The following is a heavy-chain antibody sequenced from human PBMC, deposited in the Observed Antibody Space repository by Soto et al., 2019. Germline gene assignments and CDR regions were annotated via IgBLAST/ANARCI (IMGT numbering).Heavy chain of an antibody. V-gene: IGHV3-30-3*01. CDR1: GFTFSSYA. Sequence: ESGGGVVQPGRSLRLSCAAAGFTFSSYAMHWVRQAPRKGLEWVAVISYDGSNKYYADAVKGRVTIARDNAQSTRYLQRNRGTAGDPAVSFCAREWLVDVVATIVTLAYWGQGTLVSVSS. J-gene: IGHJ4*02. CDR2: ISYDGSNK. D-gene: IGHD5-12*01. CDR3: AREWLVDVVATIVTLAY.